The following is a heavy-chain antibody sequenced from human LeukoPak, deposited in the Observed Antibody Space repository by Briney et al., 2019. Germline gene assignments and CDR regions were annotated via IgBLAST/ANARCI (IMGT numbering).Heavy chain of an antibody. CDR1: GGSFSGYY. J-gene: IGHJ6*02. CDR2: INHSGST. D-gene: IGHD5-12*01. CDR3: ARVRGYSGYDWDYYYYGMDV. V-gene: IGHV4-34*01. Sequence: SETLSLTCAVYGGSFSGYYWSWIRQPPGKGLEWIGEINHSGSTNYNPSLKSRVTILVDTSKNQFSLKLSSVTAADTAVYYCARVRGYSGYDWDYYYYGMDVWGQGATVTVSS.